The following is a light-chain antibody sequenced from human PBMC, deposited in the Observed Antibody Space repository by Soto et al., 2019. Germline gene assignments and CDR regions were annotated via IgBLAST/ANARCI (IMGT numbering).Light chain of an antibody. V-gene: IGLV2-14*01. Sequence: QSVLTQPASVSGSPGQSITISCTGTSSDVGGYNYVSWYQQHPGKAPKLMTYDVSNRPSGVSNRFSGSKSGNTASLTISGLQAEDEADYYCSSYTSSSTPVFGGGTKLTVL. CDR1: SSDVGGYNY. CDR2: DVS. CDR3: SSYTSSSTPV. J-gene: IGLJ2*01.